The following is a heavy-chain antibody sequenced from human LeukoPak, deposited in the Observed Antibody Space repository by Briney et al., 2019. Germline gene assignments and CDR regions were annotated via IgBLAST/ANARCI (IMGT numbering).Heavy chain of an antibody. CDR3: ARAYYGPLPGGAPDY. CDR2: IKQDGSEK. D-gene: IGHD3-16*01. V-gene: IGHV3-7*04. Sequence: GGSLRLSCAASGFTFSSYWMSWVRQAPGKGLEWVANIKQDGSEKYYVDSVKGRFTISRDNSENTLYLQMNSLRVEDTAVYYCARAYYGPLPGGAPDYWGQGTLVTVSS. J-gene: IGHJ4*02. CDR1: GFTFSSYW.